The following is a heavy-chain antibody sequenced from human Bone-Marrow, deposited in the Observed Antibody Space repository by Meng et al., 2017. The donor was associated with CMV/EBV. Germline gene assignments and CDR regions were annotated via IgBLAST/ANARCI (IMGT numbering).Heavy chain of an antibody. J-gene: IGHJ6*02. D-gene: IGHD2-2*02. CDR1: GHTFTSYY. CDR2: INPSGGST. V-gene: IGHV1-46*01. CDR3: ARDDSEYCSSTSCYSLYGMDV. Sequence: ASVKVSCKASGHTFTSYYMHWVRQAPGQGLEWMGIINPSGGSTSYAQKFQGRVTMIRDTSTSTVYMELSSLRSEDTAVYYCARDDSEYCSSTSCYSLYGMDVWGQGTTVTVSS.